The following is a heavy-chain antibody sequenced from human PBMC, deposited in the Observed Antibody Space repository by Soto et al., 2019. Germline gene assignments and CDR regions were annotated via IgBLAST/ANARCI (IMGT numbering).Heavy chain of an antibody. V-gene: IGHV4-31*03. D-gene: IGHD4-17*01. CDR2: IYYSGST. Sequence: QVQLQESGPGLVKPSQTLSLTCTVSGDSLSSGAYYWSWIRQHPGKALEWIGFIYYSGSTYYNPSLESRVTISVDTSENQFSLKLTSLTAADTAIYYCARTNYGDYNYFDYWGQGTLVTVSS. CDR1: GDSLSSGAYY. J-gene: IGHJ4*02. CDR3: ARTNYGDYNYFDY.